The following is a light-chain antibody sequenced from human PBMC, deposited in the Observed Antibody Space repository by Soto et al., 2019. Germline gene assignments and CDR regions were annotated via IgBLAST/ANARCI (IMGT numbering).Light chain of an antibody. V-gene: IGLV2-14*01. J-gene: IGLJ1*01. CDR2: DVS. Sequence: QCALTQPASVSRSPGQSLTISCTGTSSDVGGYNYVSWYQQHPGKAPKFMIYDVSNRPSGVSNRFSGSKSGNTASLTISGLQAEDEADYYCCSYTTSNTRQIVFGTGTKVTVL. CDR3: CSYTTSNTRQIV. CDR1: SSDVGGYNY.